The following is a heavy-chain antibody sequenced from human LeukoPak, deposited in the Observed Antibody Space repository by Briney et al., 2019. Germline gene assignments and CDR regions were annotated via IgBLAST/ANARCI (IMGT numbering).Heavy chain of an antibody. V-gene: IGHV3-30-3*01. Sequence: GGSLRLSCAASGFTFSSYAIHWVRQAPGKGLEWVAVISYDGSNKYYADSVKGRFTISRDNSKNTLYLQMNSLRAEDTAVYYCAKDLGEMATIPFDYWGQGTLVTVSS. CDR3: AKDLGEMATIPFDY. CDR2: ISYDGSNK. D-gene: IGHD5-24*01. CDR1: GFTFSSYA. J-gene: IGHJ4*02.